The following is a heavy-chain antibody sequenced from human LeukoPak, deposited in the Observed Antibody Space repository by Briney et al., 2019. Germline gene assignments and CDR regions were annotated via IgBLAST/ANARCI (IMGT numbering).Heavy chain of an antibody. D-gene: IGHD3-22*01. J-gene: IGHJ4*02. V-gene: IGHV1-69*05. CDR3: ARDERGGGVDSSGYSNY. Sequence: SVKVSCKASGGTFSSYAISWVRQAPGQGLEWMGRITPIFGTANYAQKFQGRVTITTDESTSTAYMELSSLRSEDTAVYYCARDERGGGVDSSGYSNYWGQGTLVTVSS. CDR2: ITPIFGTA. CDR1: GGTFSSYA.